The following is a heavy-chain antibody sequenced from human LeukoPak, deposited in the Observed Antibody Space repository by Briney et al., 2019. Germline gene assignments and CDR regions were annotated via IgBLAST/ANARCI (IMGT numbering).Heavy chain of an antibody. V-gene: IGHV3-20*04. CDR2: INWNGGST. J-gene: IGHJ4*02. CDR3: AREVISGYSGYDRGYYFDY. CDR1: GFNFDDYV. D-gene: IGHD5-12*01. Sequence: GGSLRLSCAASGFNFDDYVMTWVRQAPGKGLEWVSGINWNGGSTGYADSVKGRFTISRDNAKNSLYLQMNSLRAEDTALYYCAREVISGYSGYDRGYYFDYWGQGTLVTVSS.